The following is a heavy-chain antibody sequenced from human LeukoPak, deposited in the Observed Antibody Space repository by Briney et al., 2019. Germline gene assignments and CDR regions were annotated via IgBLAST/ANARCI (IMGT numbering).Heavy chain of an antibody. CDR3: VRGSDDWIGMDV. J-gene: IGHJ6*02. Sequence: GGSLRLSCAASGFTFSSYWMHWVRQTPGKGLVCVPRINSAGSSTDYADSVKGRFTISRDNAKNTLYLQMNSLRAEDMAVYYCVRGSDDWIGMDVWGQGTTVTVSS. V-gene: IGHV3-74*01. CDR1: GFTFSSYW. CDR2: INSAGSST. D-gene: IGHD3-9*01.